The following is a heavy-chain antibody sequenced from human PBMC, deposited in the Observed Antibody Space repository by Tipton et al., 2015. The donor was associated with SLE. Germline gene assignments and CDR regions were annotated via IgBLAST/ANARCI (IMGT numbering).Heavy chain of an antibody. D-gene: IGHD3-3*01. CDR2: VYESGTT. V-gene: IGHV4-39*07. CDR3: ARTDDPIFGVVRAFDI. J-gene: IGHJ3*02. CDR1: GGYITSDIYY. Sequence: TLSLTCFVSGGYITSDIYYWGWIRQPPGKGLEWIGSVYESGTTYYNPSLKSRVTMSVDTSKTQFSLKLSSLTAADTAVYYCARTDDPIFGVVRAFDIWGQGTMVLASP.